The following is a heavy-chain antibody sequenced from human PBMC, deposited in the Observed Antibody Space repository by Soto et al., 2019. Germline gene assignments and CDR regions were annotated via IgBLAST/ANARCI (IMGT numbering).Heavy chain of an antibody. CDR2: VYWDDDK. J-gene: IGHJ4*02. CDR3: GLRGNMYGKWVLGYFYF. D-gene: IGHD3-22*01. Sequence: PTQTLILTCTFTGFSLASSGVGVAWLRKHPGRAMEWVAVVYWDDDKRYISSLKTRLTITKDTSRNQVVLIMTHMDPADTATCYGGLRGNMYGKWVLGYFYFWGQGAQITV. CDR1: GFSLASSGVG. V-gene: IGHV2-5*02.